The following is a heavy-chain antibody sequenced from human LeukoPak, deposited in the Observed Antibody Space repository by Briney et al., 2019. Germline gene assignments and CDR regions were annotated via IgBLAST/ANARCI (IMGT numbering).Heavy chain of an antibody. CDR1: GFTFSTYG. Sequence: QPGGSLRLSCAASGFTFSTYGMTWVRQAPGKGLEWASAISAGGGATQCADSVKGRFTVSRDNSQNRLYLQMNNLRTEDTAIYYCAKGTVGGRTPFDPWGQGTLVTVSS. J-gene: IGHJ5*02. V-gene: IGHV3-23*01. D-gene: IGHD4-23*01. CDR3: AKGTVGGRTPFDP. CDR2: ISAGGGAT.